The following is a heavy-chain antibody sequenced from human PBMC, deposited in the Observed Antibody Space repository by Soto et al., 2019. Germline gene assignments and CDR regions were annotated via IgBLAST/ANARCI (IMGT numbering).Heavy chain of an antibody. Sequence: SETLSLTCSVSGGSLSSSSSYWGWIRQPPGKGLEWIGSIYYTGTTYYSPSFKSRVSISVDTSKNQFSLKLSSVTATDTAIYYCAGLEMGSCYYWGQGTLVTVSS. V-gene: IGHV4-39*01. CDR3: AGLEMGSCYY. J-gene: IGHJ4*02. CDR2: IYYTGTT. CDR1: GGSLSSSSSY. D-gene: IGHD2-15*01.